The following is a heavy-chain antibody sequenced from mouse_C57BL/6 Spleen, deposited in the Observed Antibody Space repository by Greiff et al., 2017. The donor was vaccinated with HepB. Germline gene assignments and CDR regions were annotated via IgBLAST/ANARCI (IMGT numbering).Heavy chain of an antibody. V-gene: IGHV7-3*01. CDR1: GFTFTDYY. D-gene: IGHD1-1*01. Sequence: EVKLMESGGGLVQPGGSLSLSCAASGFTFTDYYMSWVRQPPGKALEWLGFIRNKANGYTTEYSASVKGRFTISRDNSQSILYLQMNALRAEDSATYYCARSTVVATGDYWGQGTTLTVSS. CDR2: IRNKANGYTT. J-gene: IGHJ2*01. CDR3: ARSTVVATGDY.